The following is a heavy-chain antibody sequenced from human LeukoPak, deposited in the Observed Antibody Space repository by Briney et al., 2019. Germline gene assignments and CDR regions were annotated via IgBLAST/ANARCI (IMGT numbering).Heavy chain of an antibody. D-gene: IGHD3-10*01. V-gene: IGHV4-31*03. CDR1: GDSINGGGYY. CDR2: IYYSGST. J-gene: IGHJ4*02. CDR3: ARDNYYGPGSFVY. Sequence: PSQTLSLTCTVSGDSINGGGYYWSWIRQHPGKGLEWIGYIYYSGSTYYNPSLKSRVTISVDTSKNQFSLKVNSVTVADTAVYYCARDNYYGPGSFVYWSQGTLVTVSS.